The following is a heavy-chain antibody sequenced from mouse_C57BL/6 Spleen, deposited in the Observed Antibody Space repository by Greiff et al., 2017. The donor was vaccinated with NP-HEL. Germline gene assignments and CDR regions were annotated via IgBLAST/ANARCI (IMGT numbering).Heavy chain of an antibody. D-gene: IGHD2-4*01. CDR1: GFTFTDYY. Sequence: EVKVEESGGGLVQPGGSLSLSCAASGFTFTDYYMSWVRQPPGKALEWLGFIRNKANGYTTEYSASVKGRFTISRDNSQSILYLQMNALRAEDSATYYCARYWYDYDAYAMDYWGQGTSVTVSS. CDR2: IRNKANGYTT. J-gene: IGHJ4*01. V-gene: IGHV7-3*01. CDR3: ARYWYDYDAYAMDY.